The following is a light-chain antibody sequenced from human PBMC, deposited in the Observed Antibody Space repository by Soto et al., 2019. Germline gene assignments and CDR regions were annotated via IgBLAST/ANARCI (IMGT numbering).Light chain of an antibody. J-gene: IGLJ3*02. CDR3: QSYDINLADSGV. CDR2: GYY. V-gene: IGLV1-40*01. CDR1: NSNIGAGYD. Sequence: QSVLTQPPSVSGAPGQRVTIACTGNNSNIGAGYDVHWYRLFPGGAPTLLISGYYNRPSGVPDRFSGSKSGTSASLAITGLQAEDEADYYCQSYDINLADSGVFGGGTKLTVL.